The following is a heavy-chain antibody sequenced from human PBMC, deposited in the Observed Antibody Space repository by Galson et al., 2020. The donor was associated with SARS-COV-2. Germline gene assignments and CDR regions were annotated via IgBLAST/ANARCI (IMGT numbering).Heavy chain of an antibody. CDR3: AREPVTTTWGDY. V-gene: IGHV1-18*01. CDR1: GYTFTSYG. J-gene: IGHJ4*02. D-gene: IGHD4-17*01. CDR2: ISAYNGNT. Sequence: GESLKISCKASGYTFTSYGISWVRQAPGQGLEWMGWISAYNGNTNYAQKLQDRVTMTTDTSTSTAYMELRSLRSDDTAVYYCAREPVTTTWGDYWGQGTLVTVSS.